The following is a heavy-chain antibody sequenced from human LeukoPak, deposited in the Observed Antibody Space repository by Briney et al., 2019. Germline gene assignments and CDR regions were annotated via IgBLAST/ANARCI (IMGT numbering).Heavy chain of an antibody. D-gene: IGHD6-19*01. CDR1: GFTFSTYG. CDR3: ARDRGGWPDY. Sequence: GGTLRLSCAASGFTFSTYGMSWVRQAPGKGLEWVSAISGSGGSTYYADSVKGRFTIPRDNSKNTLYLQMNSLRPEDTGLYYCARDRGGWPDYWGQGTLVTVSS. CDR2: ISGSGGST. V-gene: IGHV3-23*01. J-gene: IGHJ4*02.